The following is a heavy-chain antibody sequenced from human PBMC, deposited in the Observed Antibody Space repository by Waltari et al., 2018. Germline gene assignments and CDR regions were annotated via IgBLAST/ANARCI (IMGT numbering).Heavy chain of an antibody. CDR2: IKTDGSET. V-gene: IGHV3-7*01. CDR1: GFTFRSFW. D-gene: IGHD3-10*01. Sequence: EVQLVESGGGLVQPGGSLRLSCAASGFTFRSFWMSWVRQAPGKGLEWVANIKTDGSETYYVDSVKGRFTISRDNAKNSLYLQLNSLRAEDTAVYYCGVTPRGSSFDFWGQGTMVIVSS. J-gene: IGHJ3*01. CDR3: GVTPRGSSFDF.